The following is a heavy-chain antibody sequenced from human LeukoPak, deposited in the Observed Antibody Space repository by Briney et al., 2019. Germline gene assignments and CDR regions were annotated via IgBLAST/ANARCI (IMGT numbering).Heavy chain of an antibody. D-gene: IGHD1-26*01. CDR1: GGSISSYY. Sequence: KSSETLSLTCTVSGGSISSYYWSWIRQPPGKGLEWIGYIYYSGSTNYNPSLKSRVTISVDTSKNQFSLKLSSVTAADTAVYYCARDLRIVGATTFRGWQGDYYYGMDVWGQGTTVTVSS. CDR3: ARDLRIVGATTFRGWQGDYYYGMDV. V-gene: IGHV4-59*01. CDR2: IYYSGST. J-gene: IGHJ6*02.